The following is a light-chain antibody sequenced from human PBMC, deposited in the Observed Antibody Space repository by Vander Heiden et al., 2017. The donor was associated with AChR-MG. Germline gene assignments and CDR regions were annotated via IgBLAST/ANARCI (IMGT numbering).Light chain of an antibody. CDR2: DVS. Sequence: QSALPQPRSVSGSPGQSVTISCTGTSRDVGCYIYVPWYQQHPGKAPKLMIYDVSKRPSGVPDRFSGSRSGNTASLTISGLQAEDETDYYCCSYAGSYVVFGGGTTLTVL. CDR3: CSYAGSYVV. V-gene: IGLV2-11*01. CDR1: SRDVGCYIY. J-gene: IGLJ2*01.